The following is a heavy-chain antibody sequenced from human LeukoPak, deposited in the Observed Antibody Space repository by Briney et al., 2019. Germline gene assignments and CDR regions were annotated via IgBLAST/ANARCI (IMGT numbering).Heavy chain of an antibody. Sequence: ASVKVSCKASGYTFTNYYIHWMRQAPGQGLEWMGIINPSGGSPSYESEFQGRVTMTRDTSINTAYMELTSLRSGDTAVYYCARATPGGLHGYSFDYWGQGTVVTVYS. CDR3: ARATPGGLHGYSFDY. CDR2: INPSGGSP. V-gene: IGHV1-46*01. J-gene: IGHJ4*02. D-gene: IGHD5-24*01. CDR1: GYTFTNYY.